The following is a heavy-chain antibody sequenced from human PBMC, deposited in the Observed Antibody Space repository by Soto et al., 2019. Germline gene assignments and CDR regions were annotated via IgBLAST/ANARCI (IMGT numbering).Heavy chain of an antibody. V-gene: IGHV1-69*06. Sequence: ASVKVSCKDSGGTFSSYAISWVRQAPGQGLEWMGGIIPIFGTANYAQKFQGRVTITADKSTSTAYMELSSLRSEDTAVYYCARWTFERLAAAGPPHNWFDPWGQGTLVTVSS. J-gene: IGHJ5*02. CDR1: GGTFSSYA. CDR3: ARWTFERLAAAGPPHNWFDP. D-gene: IGHD6-13*01. CDR2: IIPIFGTA.